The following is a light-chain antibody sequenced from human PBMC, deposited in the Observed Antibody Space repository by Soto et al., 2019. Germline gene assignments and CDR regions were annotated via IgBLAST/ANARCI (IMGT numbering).Light chain of an antibody. V-gene: IGKV1-12*01. J-gene: IGKJ1*01. CDR2: AAS. CDR1: QRISTW. Sequence: DIQMTQYPSFVSASVGDRVTITCRASQRISTWLAWYQQKPGKAPNLLIYAASTLQSGVPSRFNGRGSGTDFTLTISSLQPEDFATYYCQQGSTFPWTFGQGTKVDIK. CDR3: QQGSTFPWT.